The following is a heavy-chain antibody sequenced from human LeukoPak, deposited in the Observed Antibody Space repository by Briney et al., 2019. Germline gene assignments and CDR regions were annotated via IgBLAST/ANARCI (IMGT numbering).Heavy chain of an antibody. CDR3: ARGRLRRPIDY. Sequence: SETLSLTCAVYGGSFSGYYWSWIRQPPGKGLEWIGEINHSGSINYNPSLKSRVTISVDTSKNQFSLKLSSVTAADTAVYYCARGRLRRPIDYWGQGTLVTVSS. V-gene: IGHV4-34*01. CDR1: GGSFSGYY. J-gene: IGHJ4*02. CDR2: INHSGSI.